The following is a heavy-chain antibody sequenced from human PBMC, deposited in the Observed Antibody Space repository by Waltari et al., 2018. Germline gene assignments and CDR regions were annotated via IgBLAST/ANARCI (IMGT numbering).Heavy chain of an antibody. V-gene: IGHV3-30*02. CDR2: IRYDGSNK. CDR3: AKDRAVTTPFDY. CDR1: GSTFSSYG. J-gene: IGHJ4*02. D-gene: IGHD4-17*01. Sequence: QVQLVESGGGVVQPGGSLRLSCAASGSTFSSYGLHWVRQAPGKGLEWVAFIRYDGSNKYYADSVKGRFTISRDNSKNTLYLQMNSLRAEDTAVYYCAKDRAVTTPFDYWGQGTLVTVSS.